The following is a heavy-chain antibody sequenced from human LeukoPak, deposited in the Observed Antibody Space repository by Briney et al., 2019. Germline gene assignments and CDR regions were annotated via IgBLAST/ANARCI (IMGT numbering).Heavy chain of an antibody. D-gene: IGHD3-16*01. J-gene: IGHJ4*02. Sequence: GGSLRLSCAASGFTFSSYGMQWVRQAPGKGLEWVAFIRSDGSNKYSADSVKGRFTISRDNSKNTLYLQMNSLRAEDTAVYYCAKDHAVYDYVWGGSDYWGQGTLVTVSS. V-gene: IGHV3-30*02. CDR1: GFTFSSYG. CDR3: AKDHAVYDYVWGGSDY. CDR2: IRSDGSNK.